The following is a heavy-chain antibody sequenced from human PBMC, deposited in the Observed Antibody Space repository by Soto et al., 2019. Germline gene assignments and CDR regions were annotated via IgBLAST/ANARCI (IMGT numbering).Heavy chain of an antibody. CDR2: ISWNSGFI. D-gene: IGHD5-18*01. J-gene: IGHJ4*02. CDR1: GFTFDEYG. Sequence: PGGSLRLSCAASGFTFDEYGMHWVRQVPGKGLEWVSGISWNSGFIGYADSVRGRFTISRDNAKKSLYLQMDSLRAEDTALYYCTKEGRDGYMLNYYMDSWGQGA. V-gene: IGHV3-9*01. CDR3: TKEGRDGYMLNYYMDS.